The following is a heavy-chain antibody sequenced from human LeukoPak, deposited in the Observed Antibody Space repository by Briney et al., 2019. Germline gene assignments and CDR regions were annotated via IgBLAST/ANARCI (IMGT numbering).Heavy chain of an antibody. CDR1: GFTFSSHS. CDR3: AKVPRQHDNWFDP. D-gene: IGHD6-13*01. J-gene: IGHJ5*02. Sequence: GGSLRLSCAASGFTFSSHSMNWVRQAPGKWLEWVSYISSGSTIIHYADSVKGRFTISRDDAKNSLYLQMNSLRAEDTAVYYCAKVPRQHDNWFDPWGQGTLVTVSS. CDR2: ISSGSTII. V-gene: IGHV3-48*01.